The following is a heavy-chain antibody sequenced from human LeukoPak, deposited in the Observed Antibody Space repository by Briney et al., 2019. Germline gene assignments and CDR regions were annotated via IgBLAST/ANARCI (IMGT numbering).Heavy chain of an antibody. J-gene: IGHJ5*02. V-gene: IGHV3-23*01. Sequence: GGSLRLSCAASGFTFSSYAMSWVRQAPGKGLEWVSAISGSGGSTYYADSVKGRFTISRDNSKNTLYLQTNSLRAEDTAVYYCAKDTPRYCSSTSCYPNWFDPWGQGTLVTVSS. CDR3: AKDTPRYCSSTSCYPNWFDP. CDR2: ISGSGGST. CDR1: GFTFSSYA. D-gene: IGHD2-2*01.